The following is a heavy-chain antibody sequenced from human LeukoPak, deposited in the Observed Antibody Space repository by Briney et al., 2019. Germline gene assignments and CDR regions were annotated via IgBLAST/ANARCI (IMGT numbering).Heavy chain of an antibody. D-gene: IGHD4-11*01. CDR3: AGVGPYSNYVKGEYYYYYMDV. Sequence: SETLSLTRAVYGGSFSGYYWSWIRQPPGKGLEWIGEINHSGSTNYNPSLKSRVTISVDTSKNQFSLKLSSVTAADTAVYYCAGVGPYSNYVKGEYYYYYMDVWGKGTTVTVSS. CDR2: INHSGST. J-gene: IGHJ6*03. V-gene: IGHV4-34*01. CDR1: GGSFSGYY.